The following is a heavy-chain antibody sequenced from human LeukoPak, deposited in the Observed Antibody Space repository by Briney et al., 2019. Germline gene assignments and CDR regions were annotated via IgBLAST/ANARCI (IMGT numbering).Heavy chain of an antibody. CDR1: GFTFNTYS. J-gene: IGHJ4*02. V-gene: IGHV3-21*01. D-gene: IGHD6-13*01. CDR2: IFSSSTYI. Sequence: KAGESLRLSCAASGFTFNTYSMNWVRQAPGKGLEWVSFIFSSSTYIYYTDSVKGRLTISRDNARNSLYLQMNSLRAEDTAVYYCARETDGTLFDYWGQGTLVTVSS. CDR3: ARETDGTLFDY.